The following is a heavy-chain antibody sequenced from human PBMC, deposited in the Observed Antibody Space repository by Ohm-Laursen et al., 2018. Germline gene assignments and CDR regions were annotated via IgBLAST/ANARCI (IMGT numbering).Heavy chain of an antibody. D-gene: IGHD3-22*01. CDR3: AKLPYYDSSGYPSGAFDI. CDR1: GFTFDDYT. J-gene: IGHJ3*02. V-gene: IGHV3-43*01. Sequence: SLRLSCAASGFTFDDYTMHWVRQAPGKGLEWVSLISWDGGSTYYADSVKGRFTISRDNSKNSLYLQMNSLRTEDTALYYCAKLPYYDSSGYPSGAFDIGGKGTMVTVSS. CDR2: ISWDGGST.